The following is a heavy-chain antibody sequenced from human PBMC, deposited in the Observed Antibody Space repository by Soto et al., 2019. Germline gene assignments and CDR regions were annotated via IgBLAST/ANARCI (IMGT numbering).Heavy chain of an antibody. Sequence: SETLSLTCAVYGGSFSGYYWSWIRQPPGKGLEWTGEINHSGSTNYNPFLKSRVTISVDTSKNQFSLKLSSVTAADTAVYYCARGDSSGYYFDYWGQGTLVTVSS. CDR2: INHSGST. J-gene: IGHJ4*02. V-gene: IGHV4-34*01. D-gene: IGHD3-22*01. CDR3: ARGDSSGYYFDY. CDR1: GGSFSGYY.